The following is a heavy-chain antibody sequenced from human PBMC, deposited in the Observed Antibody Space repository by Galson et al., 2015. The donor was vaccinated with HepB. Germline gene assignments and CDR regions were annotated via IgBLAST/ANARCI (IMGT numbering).Heavy chain of an antibody. J-gene: IGHJ4*02. CDR1: GFTFDDYA. D-gene: IGHD6-19*01. V-gene: IGHV3-9*01. CDR3: AKGPYSSGWYWFDY. Sequence: SLRLSCAASGFTFDDYAMHWVRHAPGKGLEWVSGISWNSGSIGYADSVKGRFNISRDNAKNSLHLQVNSLRAEDTAVYYCAKGPYSSGWYWFDYWGQGTLVTVSS. CDR2: ISWNSGSI.